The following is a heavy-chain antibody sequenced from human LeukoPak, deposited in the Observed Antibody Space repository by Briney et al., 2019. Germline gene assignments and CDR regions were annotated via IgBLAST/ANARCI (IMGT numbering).Heavy chain of an antibody. J-gene: IGHJ5*02. V-gene: IGHV3-21*01. Sequence: GGSLRLSCAASGFTFSSYSMNWVRQAPGKGLEWVSSISSSSSYIYYADSVTGRFTISRDNAKNSLYLQMNSLRAEDTAVYYCASPNRVTAIHFYPWGQGTLVTVSS. CDR3: ASPNRVTAIHFYP. CDR2: ISSSSSYI. CDR1: GFTFSSYS. D-gene: IGHD2-21*02.